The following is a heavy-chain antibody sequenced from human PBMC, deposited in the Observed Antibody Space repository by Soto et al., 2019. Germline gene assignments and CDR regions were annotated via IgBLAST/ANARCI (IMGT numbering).Heavy chain of an antibody. D-gene: IGHD6-19*01. J-gene: IGHJ6*02. V-gene: IGHV4-61*01. CDR3: ARGIEGWYQGRYYYGMDV. Sequence: QVQLQESGPGLVKPSETLSLTCTVSGGSVSSGSYYWSWIRQPPGKGLEWIGYIYYSGSTNYNPSLKNRVTIRVDTSKNQCSLKLSSVSAADTAVYYCARGIEGWYQGRYYYGMDVWGQGTTVTVSS. CDR1: GGSVSSGSYY. CDR2: IYYSGST.